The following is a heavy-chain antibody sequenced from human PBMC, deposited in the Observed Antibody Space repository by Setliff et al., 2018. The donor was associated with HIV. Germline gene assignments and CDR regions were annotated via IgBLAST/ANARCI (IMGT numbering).Heavy chain of an antibody. CDR1: GFTFSNYD. J-gene: IGHJ4*02. D-gene: IGHD4-17*01. Sequence: PGGSLRLSCAASGFTFSNYDMNWVRQAPGRGLEWISHISSSTGRAIYYADSVKGRFTISRDDPKNSLHLQMNSLRVEDTALYYCARDLSRSADYGVFDSWGQGTPVTVSS. CDR2: ISSSTGRAI. CDR3: ARDLSRSADYGVFDS. V-gene: IGHV3-48*03.